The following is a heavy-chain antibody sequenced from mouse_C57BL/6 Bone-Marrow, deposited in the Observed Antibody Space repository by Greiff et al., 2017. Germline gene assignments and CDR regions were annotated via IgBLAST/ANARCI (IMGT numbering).Heavy chain of an antibody. CDR3: ARDPHYYGSSSHWYFDV. Sequence: QVQLKESGPELVKPGASVKISCKASGYAFSSSWMNWVKQRPGKGLEWIGRIYPGDGDTNYNGKFKGKATLTADKSSSTAYMQLSSLTSEDSAVCFCARDPHYYGSSSHWYFDVWGTGTTVTVSS. CDR1: GYAFSSSW. V-gene: IGHV1-82*01. J-gene: IGHJ1*03. CDR2: IYPGDGDT. D-gene: IGHD1-1*01.